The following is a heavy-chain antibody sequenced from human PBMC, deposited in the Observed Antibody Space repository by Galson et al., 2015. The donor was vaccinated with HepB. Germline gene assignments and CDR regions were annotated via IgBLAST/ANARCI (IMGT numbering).Heavy chain of an antibody. V-gene: IGHV4-31*03. CDR1: GGSVSSGAYY. D-gene: IGHD3-10*01. J-gene: IGHJ5*02. Sequence: TLSLTCTVSGGSVSSGAYYWSWIRHHPGKGLEWVGYIYYSGSTYYNPSLKSRVTISVDTSKDQFSLKLNSVTAADTAVYYCARVLASGSGSYYQGSFFDPWGQGTLVTVSS. CDR2: IYYSGST. CDR3: ARVLASGSGSYYQGSFFDP.